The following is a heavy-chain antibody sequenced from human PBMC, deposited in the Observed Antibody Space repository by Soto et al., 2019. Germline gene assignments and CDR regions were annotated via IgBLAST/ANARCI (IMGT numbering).Heavy chain of an antibody. CDR3: ARGIRVRGVSYYYYYMDV. D-gene: IGHD3-10*01. CDR2: MNPNSGNT. J-gene: IGHJ6*03. Sequence: ASVKVSCKASGYTFTSYDINWVRQATGQGLEWMGWMNPNSGNTGYAQKFQGRVTMTRKASISTAYMELSSLRSEDTAVYYCARGIRVRGVSYYYYYMDVWGKGTTVTVSS. CDR1: GYTFTSYD. V-gene: IGHV1-8*01.